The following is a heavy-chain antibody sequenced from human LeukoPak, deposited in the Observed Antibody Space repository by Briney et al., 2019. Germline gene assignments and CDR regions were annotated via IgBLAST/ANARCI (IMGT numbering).Heavy chain of an antibody. Sequence: GGSLRLSCVASGFTFSSSAMSWVRQAPGKGLEWVGRTRNKTNSYTTEYAASVKGRFTISRDDSKNSLYLQMNDLKTEDTAVYYCTTDRKWCTFNWGQGTLVTVSP. CDR2: TRNKTNSYTT. CDR3: TTDRKWCTFN. CDR1: GFTFSSSA. J-gene: IGHJ4*02. V-gene: IGHV3-72*01. D-gene: IGHD2-8*02.